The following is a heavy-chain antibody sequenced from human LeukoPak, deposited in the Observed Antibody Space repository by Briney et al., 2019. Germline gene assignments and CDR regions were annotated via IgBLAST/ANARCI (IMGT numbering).Heavy chain of an antibody. V-gene: IGHV3-23*01. Sequence: GGSLRLSCAASGFTFNSFGMSWVRQAPGKGLEWVSGIDESGAGTFYADSVKGRFTISRDNSKNTLFLQMNSLRVEDTAVYYCANTHDYGDYWGQGTMVTVSS. CDR1: GFTFNSFG. J-gene: IGHJ4*02. CDR2: IDESGAGT. CDR3: ANTHDYGDY.